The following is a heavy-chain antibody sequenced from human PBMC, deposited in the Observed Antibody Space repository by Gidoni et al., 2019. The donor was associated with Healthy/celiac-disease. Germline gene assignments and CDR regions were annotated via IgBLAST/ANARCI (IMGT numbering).Heavy chain of an antibody. CDR2: IYYSGST. CDR3: ARDGPSGGSTFSY. D-gene: IGHD2-15*01. CDR1: GGSISSYY. V-gene: IGHV4-59*01. J-gene: IGHJ4*02. Sequence: QVQLQESGPGLVTPSETLSLTCTVSGGSISSYYWRWIRQPPGKGLEWIGYIYYSGSTNYNPSLKSRVTISVDTSKNQFSLKLSSVTAADTAVYYCARDGPSGGSTFSYWGQGTLVTVSS.